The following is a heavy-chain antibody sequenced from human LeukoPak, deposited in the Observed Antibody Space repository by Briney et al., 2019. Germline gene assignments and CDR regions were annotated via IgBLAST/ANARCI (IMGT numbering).Heavy chain of an antibody. D-gene: IGHD4-23*01. V-gene: IGHV1-3*01. J-gene: IGHJ4*02. CDR2: INAGNGNT. Sequence: ASVKVSCKASGYTSTSYAMHWVRQPPGQRLEWMGWINAGNGNTKYSQKFQGRVTITRDTSASTAYMELSSLRSEDTAVYYCARTGGNSPPFDYWGQGTLVTVSS. CDR3: ARTGGNSPPFDY. CDR1: GYTSTSYA.